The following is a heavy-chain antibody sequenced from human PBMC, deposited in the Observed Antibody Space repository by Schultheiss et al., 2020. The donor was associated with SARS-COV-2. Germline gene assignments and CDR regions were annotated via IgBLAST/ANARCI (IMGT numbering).Heavy chain of an antibody. CDR3: AKDFGDPEDY. J-gene: IGHJ4*02. D-gene: IGHD4-17*01. V-gene: IGHV3-23*01. CDR2: ISGSGGST. Sequence: GGSLRLSCAASGFTLNAYGMHWVRQAPGKGLEWVSAISGSGGSTYYADSVKGRFTISRDNSKNTLYLQMNSLRAEDTAVYYCAKDFGDPEDYWGQGTLVTVSS. CDR1: GFTLNAYG.